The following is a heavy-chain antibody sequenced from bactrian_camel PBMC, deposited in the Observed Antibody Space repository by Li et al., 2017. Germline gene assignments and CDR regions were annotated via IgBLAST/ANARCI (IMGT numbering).Heavy chain of an antibody. CDR1: EYTYASYC. J-gene: IGHJ4*01. Sequence: HVQLVESGGGSVQTGGSLKLSCSHSEYTYASYCMAWFRQAPGKEREGVAGMSTGGGGTYYADSVKGRFTISHDAAKNTVYLQMNSLKPEDTAMYYCTKANSGGDYYFREYYATDLASQGTQVTVS. CDR2: MSTGGGGT. V-gene: IGHV3S63*01. D-gene: IGHD2*01.